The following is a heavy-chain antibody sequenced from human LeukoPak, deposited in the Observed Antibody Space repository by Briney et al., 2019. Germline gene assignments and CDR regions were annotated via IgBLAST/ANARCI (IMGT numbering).Heavy chain of an antibody. J-gene: IGHJ4*02. CDR1: GYTFTSYY. CDR3: ARGSGYSYGLDY. D-gene: IGHD5-18*01. CDR2: IIPIFGTA. Sequence: SVKVSCKASGYTFTSYYMHWVRQAPGQGLEWMGGIIPIFGTANYAQKFQGRVTITADKSTSTAYMELSSLRSEDTAVYYCARGSGYSYGLDYWGQGTLVTVSS. V-gene: IGHV1-69*06.